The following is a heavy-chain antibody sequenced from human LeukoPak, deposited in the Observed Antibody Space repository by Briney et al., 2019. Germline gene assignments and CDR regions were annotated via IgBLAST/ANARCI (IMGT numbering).Heavy chain of an antibody. D-gene: IGHD6-19*01. V-gene: IGHV3-23*01. Sequence: GGSPRLSCAASGFTFSSYAMSWVRQAPGKGLEWVSAISGSGGSTYYADSVKGRFTISRDNSKNTLYLQMNSLRAEDTAVYYCAKDRAIAVAGRSFDYWGQGTLVTVSS. CDR3: AKDRAIAVAGRSFDY. J-gene: IGHJ4*02. CDR2: ISGSGGST. CDR1: GFTFSSYA.